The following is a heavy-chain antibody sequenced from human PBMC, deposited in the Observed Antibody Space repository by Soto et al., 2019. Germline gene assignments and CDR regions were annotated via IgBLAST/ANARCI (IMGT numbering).Heavy chain of an antibody. CDR2: IYHSGSI. CDR3: GRVPDY. V-gene: IGHV4-59*12. J-gene: IGHJ4*02. CDR1: GGSMISYY. Sequence: SETLSLNCTVSGGSMISYYWSWIRQPPGRGLEGIGYIYHSGSIYYNPSLKSRVTISVDRSKNQFSLKLSSVTAADTAVYYCGRVPDYWGQGSLVTVSS.